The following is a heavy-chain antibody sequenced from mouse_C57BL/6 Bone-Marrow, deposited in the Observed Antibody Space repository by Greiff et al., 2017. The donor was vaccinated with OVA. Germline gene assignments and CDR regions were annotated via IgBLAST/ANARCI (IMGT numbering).Heavy chain of an antibody. CDR1: GYTFTNYW. J-gene: IGHJ4*01. CDR2: IYPGGGYT. CDR3: ARSAAQAPYYAMDY. V-gene: IGHV1-63*01. Sequence: QVQLKQSGAELVRPGTSVKMSCKASGYTFTNYWIGWAKQRPGHGLEWIGDIYPGGGYTKYNEKFKGKATLTADKSSSTAYMQFSSLTSEDSAIYYCARSAAQAPYYAMDYWGQGTSVTVSS. D-gene: IGHD3-2*02.